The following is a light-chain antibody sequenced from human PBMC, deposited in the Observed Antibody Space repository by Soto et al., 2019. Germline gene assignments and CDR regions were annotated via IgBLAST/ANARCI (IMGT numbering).Light chain of an antibody. J-gene: IGKJ2*01. CDR1: QSVSSSY. V-gene: IGKV3-20*01. Sequence: EIVLTQSPGTLSLSPGERATLSCRASQSVSSSYLAWYQQKPGQAPRLLIYGASSRATGIPDRFSGSGSGTDFTLTISRLEPEDFAVYYCQQYHNWYTFGQGTKLEIK. CDR2: GAS. CDR3: QQYHNWYT.